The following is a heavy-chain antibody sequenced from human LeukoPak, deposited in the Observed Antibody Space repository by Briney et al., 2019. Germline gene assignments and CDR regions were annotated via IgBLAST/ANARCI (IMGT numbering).Heavy chain of an antibody. CDR3: ARVGYYDFWSGYY. V-gene: IGHV3-7*01. Sequence: GGSLRLSCAASGFTFSSYWMSWVRQAPGKGLEWVANIKQDGSEKYYVDSVKGRFTISRDNAKNSLYLQMSSLRAEDTAVYYCARVGYYDFWSGYYWGQGTLVTVSS. J-gene: IGHJ4*02. CDR1: GFTFSSYW. CDR2: IKQDGSEK. D-gene: IGHD3-3*01.